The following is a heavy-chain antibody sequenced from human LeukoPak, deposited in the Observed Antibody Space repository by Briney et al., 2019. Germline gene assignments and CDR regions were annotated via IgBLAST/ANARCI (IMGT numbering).Heavy chain of an antibody. V-gene: IGHV3-74*01. D-gene: IGHD3-22*01. J-gene: IGHJ4*02. CDR1: GFTFDDYG. CDR3: VRDLWNYYDSSGYYYEDY. CDR2: INSDGSIT. Sequence: GGSLRLSCAASGFTFDDYGMSWVRQAPGKGLVWVSRINSDGSITSNADSVKGRFTISRDNAKNTLFLQMNSLRAEDTAVYYCVRDLWNYYDSSGYYYEDYWGQGTLVTVSS.